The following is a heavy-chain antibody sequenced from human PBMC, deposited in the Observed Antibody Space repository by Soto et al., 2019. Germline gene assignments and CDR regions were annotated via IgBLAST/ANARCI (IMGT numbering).Heavy chain of an antibody. V-gene: IGHV3-74*01. CDR1: GFTFSSYW. Sequence: PGGSLRLSCAASGFTFSSYWMHWVRQAPGKGLVWVSRINSDGSSTSYADSVKGRFTISRDNAKNTLYLQMNSLRAEDTAVYYCAKDQDFWSGPFDYWGQGTLVTVSS. CDR3: AKDQDFWSGPFDY. CDR2: INSDGSST. J-gene: IGHJ4*02. D-gene: IGHD3-3*01.